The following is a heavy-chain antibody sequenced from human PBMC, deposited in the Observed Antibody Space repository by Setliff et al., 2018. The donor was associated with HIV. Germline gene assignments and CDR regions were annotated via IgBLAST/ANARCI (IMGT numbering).Heavy chain of an antibody. D-gene: IGHD6-19*01. CDR2: IFYTGTT. J-gene: IGHJ4*02. CDR3: ARHLESSGLHGRVFDL. CDR1: GGSISNHF. Sequence: SETLSLTCTVPGGSISNHFWSWIPQPPGKGLEWIGHIFYTGTTNYNTSLKSQVTMSIDTSKSQFSLRLSSVTAADTALYYCARHLESSGLHGRVFDLWGPGSLVTVSS. V-gene: IGHV4-59*08.